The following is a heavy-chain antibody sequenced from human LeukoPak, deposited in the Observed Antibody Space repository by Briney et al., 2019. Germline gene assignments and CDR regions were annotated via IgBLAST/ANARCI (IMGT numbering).Heavy chain of an antibody. Sequence: GGSLRLSCAASGFTVSSNYMSWVRQAPGKGLEWVSVIYSGGSTYYADSVKGRFTISRDNSKNTLYLQMNSLRAEDTAVYYCARDSVALVAFDIWGQGTMVTVSS. CDR2: IYSGGST. CDR1: GFTVSSNY. J-gene: IGHJ3*02. V-gene: IGHV3-53*01. CDR3: ARDSVALVAFDI. D-gene: IGHD4-23*01.